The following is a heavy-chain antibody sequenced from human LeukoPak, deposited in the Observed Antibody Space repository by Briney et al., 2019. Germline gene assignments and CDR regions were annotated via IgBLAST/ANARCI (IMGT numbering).Heavy chain of an antibody. CDR2: ISYDASNK. J-gene: IGHJ4*02. D-gene: IGHD6-13*01. V-gene: IGHV3-30-3*01. CDR3: ARGGAAAGTIDY. CDR1: GFTFSNYA. Sequence: GGSLRLSCGASGFTFSNYAIHWVRQAPGKGLEWVALISYDASNKYYADSVKGRFTISRDNSKNTLYLQMNSLRAEDTAVYYCARGGAAAGTIDYWGQGTLVTVSS.